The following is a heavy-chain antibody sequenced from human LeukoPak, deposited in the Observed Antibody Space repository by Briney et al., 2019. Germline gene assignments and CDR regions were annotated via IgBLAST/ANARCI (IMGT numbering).Heavy chain of an antibody. CDR1: GGSFSDYY. Sequence: PSETLSLTCAVYGGSFSDYYWSWIRQPPGKGLEWIGEINHSGNTNLNPSLKSRVTISVDTSKNQFSLRLMSVTAADTAVYYCAGGSYIGLDFWGQGTLVTVSS. J-gene: IGHJ4*02. V-gene: IGHV4-34*01. CDR2: INHSGNT. CDR3: AGGSYIGLDF. D-gene: IGHD2-15*01.